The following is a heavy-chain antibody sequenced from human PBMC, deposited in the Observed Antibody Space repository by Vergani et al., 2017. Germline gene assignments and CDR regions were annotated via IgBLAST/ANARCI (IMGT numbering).Heavy chain of an antibody. CDR3: ARDCGGNAIYFDY. CDR2: INPSGGST. V-gene: IGHV1-46*01. Sequence: QVQLVQSGAEVKKPGASVKVSCKASGYTFTSYHMHWVRQAPGQGLEWMGIINPSGGSTGYAQKFQGRVTMTRDTSTSTVYMELSSLRSEDTAVYYCARDCGGNAIYFDYWGQGTLVTVSS. J-gene: IGHJ4*02. CDR1: GYTFTSYH. D-gene: IGHD4-23*01.